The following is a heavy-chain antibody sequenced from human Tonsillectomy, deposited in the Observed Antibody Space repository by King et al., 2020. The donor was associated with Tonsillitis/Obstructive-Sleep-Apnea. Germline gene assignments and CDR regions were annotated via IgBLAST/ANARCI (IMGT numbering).Heavy chain of an antibody. J-gene: IGHJ4*02. CDR3: ARDSMSHYYDSSGYYTFNY. CDR2: ISAHNGNT. D-gene: IGHD3-22*01. V-gene: IGHV1-18*01. CDR1: GYTFTTYG. Sequence: QLVQSGAEVKKPGASVKVSCKASGYTFTTYGISWVRQAPGQGLEWMAWISAHNGNTNYAPKLQGRVTMTTDTSTSTAYMEVRSLRSDDTAVYYCARDSMSHYYDSSGYYTFNYWGQGTLVTVSS.